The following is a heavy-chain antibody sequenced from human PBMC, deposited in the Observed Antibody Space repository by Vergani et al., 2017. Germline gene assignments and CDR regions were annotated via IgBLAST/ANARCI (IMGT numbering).Heavy chain of an antibody. V-gene: IGHV3-23*01. CDR1: GFTFSSYA. J-gene: IGHJ4*02. Sequence: EVQLLESGGGLVQPGGSLRLSCAASGFTFSSYAMSWVRQAPGMGLEWVSAISGSGGSTYYADSVKGRFTISRDNSKNTLYLQMNSLRAEDTAVYYCAKGPWELEYYFDYWGQGTLVTVSS. CDR3: AKGPWELEYYFDY. CDR2: ISGSGGST. D-gene: IGHD3-10*01.